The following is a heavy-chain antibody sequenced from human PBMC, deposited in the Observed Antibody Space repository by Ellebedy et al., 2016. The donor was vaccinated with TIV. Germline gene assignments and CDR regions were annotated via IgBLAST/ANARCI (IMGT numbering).Heavy chain of an antibody. D-gene: IGHD1-26*01. CDR1: GVTFSSFW. CDR2: ISFDGKRI. J-gene: IGHJ6*02. V-gene: IGHV3-30*18. Sequence: GESLKISXGASGVTFSSFWMCWVRQAPGKGLEWVANISFDGKRIAYAASVKGRFTISRENSMNTVYLQMNSLRGEDTAQYYCAKDHEWAGFMAVDYGMDVWGQGTTVTVSS. CDR3: AKDHEWAGFMAVDYGMDV.